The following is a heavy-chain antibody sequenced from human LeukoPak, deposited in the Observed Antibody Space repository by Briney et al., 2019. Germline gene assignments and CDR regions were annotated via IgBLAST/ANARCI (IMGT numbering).Heavy chain of an antibody. V-gene: IGHV1-69*06. Sequence: SVKVSCKASGGTFSSYAISWVRQAPGQGLEWMGRIIPIFGTANYAQKFQGRVTMTEDTSTDTAYMELSSLRSEDTAVYYCASGYSSSWPLFDYWGQGTLVTVSS. CDR2: IIPIFGTA. J-gene: IGHJ4*02. CDR1: GGTFSSYA. CDR3: ASGYSSSWPLFDY. D-gene: IGHD6-13*01.